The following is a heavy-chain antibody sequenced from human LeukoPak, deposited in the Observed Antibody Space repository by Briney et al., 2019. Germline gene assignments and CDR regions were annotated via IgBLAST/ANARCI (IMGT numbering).Heavy chain of an antibody. CDR3: ARGGSYLSAFDI. D-gene: IGHD1-26*01. CDR2: ISSSTSTI. Sequence: GGSLRLSCAASGFTFSTYSMNWVRQAPGKGLEWVSYISSSTSTIYYADSVKGRFTISRDNSKNTLYLQMNSLRAEDTAVYYCARGGSYLSAFDIWGQGTMVTVSS. CDR1: GFTFSTYS. J-gene: IGHJ3*02. V-gene: IGHV3-48*01.